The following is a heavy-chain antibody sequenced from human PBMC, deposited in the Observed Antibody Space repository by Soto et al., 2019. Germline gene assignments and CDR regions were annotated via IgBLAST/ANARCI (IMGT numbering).Heavy chain of an antibody. J-gene: IGHJ6*02. CDR3: ARDLAPLVAGGVIDNYYYYGMDV. CDR2: INPSGGST. Sequence: PSVRVSCKASGYTFTSYYMHWVRQAPGQGLEWMGIINPSGGSTSYAQKFQGRVTMTRDTSTSTVYMELSSLRSEDTAVYYCARDLAPLVAGGVIDNYYYYGMDVWGQGTRVTVSS. CDR1: GYTFTSYY. D-gene: IGHD3-16*02. V-gene: IGHV1-46*01.